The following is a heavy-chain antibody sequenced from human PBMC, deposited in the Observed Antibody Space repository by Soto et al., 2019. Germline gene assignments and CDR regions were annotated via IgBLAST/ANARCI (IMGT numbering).Heavy chain of an antibody. CDR3: ARGGIQLSYAFDY. V-gene: IGHV4-4*07. CDR2: IYTSGST. CDR1: GTSVSNYY. D-gene: IGHD5-18*01. J-gene: IGHJ4*02. Sequence: SETLSLTCSVSGTSVSNYYWSWIRQPAGKGLEHIGRIYTSGSTSYNPSLKSRVTMSMDTSQTQIYLNLTSVTAADTAVYYCARGGIQLSYAFDYWGQGIQVTVS.